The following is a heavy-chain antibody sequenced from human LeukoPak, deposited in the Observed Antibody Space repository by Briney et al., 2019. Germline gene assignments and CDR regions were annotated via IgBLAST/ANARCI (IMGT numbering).Heavy chain of an antibody. J-gene: IGHJ4*02. CDR2: IYPGDSDT. Sequence: GESLKISCKGSGYSFTSYWIAWVRQMPGKGLEWMGIIYPGDSDTRYSPSFQGRVTISADKSISTAYLRWSSLKASDTAMYYCARREVLSGFYPFDYWGQGTLVTVSS. V-gene: IGHV5-51*01. CDR1: GYSFTSYW. D-gene: IGHD3-3*01. CDR3: ARREVLSGFYPFDY.